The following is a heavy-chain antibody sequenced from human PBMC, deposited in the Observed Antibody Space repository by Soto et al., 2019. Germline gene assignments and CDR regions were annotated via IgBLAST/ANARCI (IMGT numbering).Heavy chain of an antibody. V-gene: IGHV3-74*03. CDR2: IRSDGSNA. CDR3: ARGDGDYHDGNGYLGRH. Sequence: GGSLRLSCAASGFTFSSYWMHWVRQAPGKGLVWVSRIRSDGSNAEYADSVKGRFTISRDNAENTLYLQMNSLRVEDTAVYYCARGDGDYHDGNGYLGRHWGQGTLVIAPQ. D-gene: IGHD3-22*01. CDR1: GFTFSSYW. J-gene: IGHJ4*02.